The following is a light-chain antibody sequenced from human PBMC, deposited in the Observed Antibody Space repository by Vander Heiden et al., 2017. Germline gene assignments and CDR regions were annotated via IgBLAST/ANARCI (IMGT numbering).Light chain of an antibody. V-gene: IGLV2-11*01. CDR3: CSYAGSYTFWGV. J-gene: IGLJ3*02. CDR1: SSDVGGYNY. CDR2: DVS. Sequence: QSALTQPRSVSGSPGQSVTISCTGTSSDVGGYNYVSWYQQHPGKAPKLMIYDVSKRPSGVPDRFSGSKSGNTASLTISGLQAEDEADYYCCSYAGSYTFWGVFGGGTKLTAL.